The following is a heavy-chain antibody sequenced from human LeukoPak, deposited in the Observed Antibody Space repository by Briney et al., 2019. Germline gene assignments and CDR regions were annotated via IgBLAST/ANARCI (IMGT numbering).Heavy chain of an antibody. D-gene: IGHD5-12*01. V-gene: IGHV1-69*13. J-gene: IGHJ5*02. CDR3: ARDPGYSGYDRWFDP. CDR1: GYTFTGYY. Sequence: GAPVKVSCKASGYTFTGYYMHWVRQAPGQGLEWMGGIIPIFGTANYAQKFQGRVTITADESTSTAYMELSSLRSEDTAVYYCARDPGYSGYDRWFDPWGQGTLVTVSS. CDR2: IIPIFGTA.